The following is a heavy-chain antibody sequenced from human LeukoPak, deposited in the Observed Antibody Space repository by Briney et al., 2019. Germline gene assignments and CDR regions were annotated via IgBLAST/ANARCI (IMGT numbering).Heavy chain of an antibody. CDR3: AKGGLYCSSTSCHVGEWAFDI. Sequence: TGGSLRLSCAASGFTFSNYGIHWVRQAPGKGLEWVAFIRYDTSNKDYADSFYADSVKGRFTISRDNAKNSLYLQMNSLRAEDMALYYCAKGGLYCSSTSCHVGEWAFDIWGQGTMFTVSS. V-gene: IGHV3-30*02. J-gene: IGHJ3*02. D-gene: IGHD2-2*01. CDR2: IRYDTSNKDYADS. CDR1: GFTFSNYG.